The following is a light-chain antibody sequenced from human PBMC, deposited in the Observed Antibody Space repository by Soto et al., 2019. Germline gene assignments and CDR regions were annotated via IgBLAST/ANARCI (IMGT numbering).Light chain of an antibody. CDR2: GAS. V-gene: IGKV3-20*01. Sequence: EIVLTQSPGTLSLSPGERATLSCRASESFARTYLAWYQQKPGQAPRLLIHGASSRATGIPDRFSGSNSGTDFTLTISRLEPEDSAVYHCQQYGASPLTFGGGTKVEIK. J-gene: IGKJ4*01. CDR1: ESFARTY. CDR3: QQYGASPLT.